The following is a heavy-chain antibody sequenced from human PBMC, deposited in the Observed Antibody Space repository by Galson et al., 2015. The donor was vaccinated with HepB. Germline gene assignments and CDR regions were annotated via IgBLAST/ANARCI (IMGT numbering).Heavy chain of an antibody. J-gene: IGHJ4*02. Sequence: SLRLSCAASGFTFSDYSMNWVRQAPGKGLEWVSYISSSGSIINYADSVKGRFSISRVKNSLYLQMNCLRAEDTAVYYCARDLRECASDYWGQGTLVTVSS. CDR3: ARDLRECASDY. CDR2: ISSSGSII. V-gene: IGHV3-48*01. CDR1: GFTFSDYS.